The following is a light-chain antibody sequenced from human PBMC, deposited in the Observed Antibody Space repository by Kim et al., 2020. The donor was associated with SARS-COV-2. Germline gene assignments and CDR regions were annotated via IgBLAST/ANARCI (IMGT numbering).Light chain of an antibody. CDR1: SGHSSYA. V-gene: IGLV4-69*01. CDR2: LNSDGSH. Sequence: ASVKLTCTLSSGHSSYAIAWHKQQPEKGPRYLMKLNSDGSHSKGDGIPDRFSGSSSGAERYLPISSLQSEDEADYYCQTWGTGIRVFGGGTQLTVL. CDR3: QTWGTGIRV. J-gene: IGLJ3*02.